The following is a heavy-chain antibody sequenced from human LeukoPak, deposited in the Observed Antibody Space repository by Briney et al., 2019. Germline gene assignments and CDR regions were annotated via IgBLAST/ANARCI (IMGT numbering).Heavy chain of an antibody. V-gene: IGHV3-21*01. Sequence: GSLRLSCAASGFTFSSYSMNWVRQAPGKGLEWVSSISSSSSYIYYADSVKGRFTISRDNAQNSMYLQMNSLRVEDTAVYYCTSWGDTTAEYFQRWGQGTLVTVSS. D-gene: IGHD2-21*02. CDR1: GFTFSSYS. J-gene: IGHJ1*01. CDR3: TSWGDTTAEYFQR. CDR2: ISSSSSYI.